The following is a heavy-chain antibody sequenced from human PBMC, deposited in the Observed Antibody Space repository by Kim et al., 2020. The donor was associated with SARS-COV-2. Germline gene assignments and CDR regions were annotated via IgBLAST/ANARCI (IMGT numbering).Heavy chain of an antibody. Sequence: SETLSLTCTVSGGSISSGDYYWSWIRQPPGKGLEWIGYIYYSGSTYYNPSLKSRVTISVDTSKNQFSLKLSSVTAADTAVYYCARGCGDSWLCAFDIWGQGTMVTVSS. CDR3: ARGCGDSWLCAFDI. J-gene: IGHJ3*02. CDR1: GGSISSGDYY. D-gene: IGHD2-8*02. V-gene: IGHV4-30-4*01. CDR2: IYYSGST.